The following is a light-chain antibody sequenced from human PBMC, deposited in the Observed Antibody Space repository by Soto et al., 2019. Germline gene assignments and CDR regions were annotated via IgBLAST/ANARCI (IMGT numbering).Light chain of an antibody. CDR1: QSISSY. V-gene: IGKV1-39*01. CDR3: QQYNSYSWT. Sequence: DIQISHSPSSLSASVVYRATITCRASQSISSYLNWYQQKPGKAPKLLIYGASSLQSGVPSRFSGSGSGTDFTLTISSLQPEDFGTYYCQQYNSYSWTFGQGTKVDI. J-gene: IGKJ1*01. CDR2: GAS.